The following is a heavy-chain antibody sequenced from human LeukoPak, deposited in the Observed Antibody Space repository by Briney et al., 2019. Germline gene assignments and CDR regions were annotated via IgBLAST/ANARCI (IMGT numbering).Heavy chain of an antibody. D-gene: IGHD3-22*01. CDR2: ISYDGSNK. CDR1: GFTFSSYA. Sequence: GGSLRLSCAASGFTFSSYAMHWVRQAPGKGLEWVAVISYDGSNKYYADSVKGRFTISRDNSKNTLYLQMNSLRAEDTAVYYCAREGDSSGYYLDYWGQGTLVTVSS. V-gene: IGHV3-30-3*01. CDR3: AREGDSSGYYLDY. J-gene: IGHJ4*02.